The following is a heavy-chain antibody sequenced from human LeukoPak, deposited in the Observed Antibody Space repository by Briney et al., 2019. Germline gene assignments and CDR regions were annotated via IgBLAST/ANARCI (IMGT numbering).Heavy chain of an antibody. Sequence: GGSLRLSCAASGFTFSSYTMSWVRQAPGKGLEWVSAISGSGGNTYYADSVKGRFTISRDNSKNTLYLQMSSLRAEDTAVYYCAKPISRRDGYNVFDYWGQGTLVTVSS. CDR1: GFTFSSYT. J-gene: IGHJ4*02. CDR3: AKPISRRDGYNVFDY. D-gene: IGHD5-24*01. V-gene: IGHV3-23*01. CDR2: ISGSGGNT.